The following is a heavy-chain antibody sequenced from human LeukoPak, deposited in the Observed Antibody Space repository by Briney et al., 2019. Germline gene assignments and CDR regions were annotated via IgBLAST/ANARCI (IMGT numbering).Heavy chain of an antibody. Sequence: NPSETLSLTCTVSGGSISSSSYYWGWIRQPPGKGLEWIGSIHYSGSTYYNPSLKSRVTISVDTSKNQFSLKLSSVTAADTAVYYCARQVVVVPAAIGGIDYFDYWGQGTLVTVSS. D-gene: IGHD2-2*02. CDR1: GGSISSSSYY. CDR3: ARQVVVVPAAIGGIDYFDY. V-gene: IGHV4-39*01. CDR2: IHYSGST. J-gene: IGHJ4*02.